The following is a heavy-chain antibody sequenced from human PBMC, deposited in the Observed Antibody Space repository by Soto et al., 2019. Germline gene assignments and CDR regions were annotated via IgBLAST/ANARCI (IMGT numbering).Heavy chain of an antibody. Sequence: EVQLLESGGGLVQPGGSLRLSCAASGFTFSSYAMSWVRQAPGKGLEWVSAISGSGGSTYYADSVKGRFTISRDNSKTTLYLQMNSLSAEDTAVYYCPPFSGGSSPPDYWGQGTLVTVSS. V-gene: IGHV3-23*01. CDR2: ISGSGGST. CDR3: PPFSGGSSPPDY. J-gene: IGHJ4*02. CDR1: GFTFSSYA. D-gene: IGHD2-15*01.